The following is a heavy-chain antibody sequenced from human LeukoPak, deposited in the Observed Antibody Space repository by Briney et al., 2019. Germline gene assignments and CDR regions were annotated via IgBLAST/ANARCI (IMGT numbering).Heavy chain of an antibody. V-gene: IGHV5-51*01. D-gene: IGHD2-15*01. CDR2: IYPGDSDT. J-gene: IGHJ5*02. CDR1: GYSFTNYW. CDR3: ARSQGYCSGGSCLQGDWFDP. Sequence: GESLKISCKGSGYSFTNYWIGWVRQMPGKGVEWMGIIYPGDSDTRYSPSFQGQVTISADKSIRTAYLQWGSLKASDTAMYYCARSQGYCSGGSCLQGDWFDPWGQGTLVTVSS.